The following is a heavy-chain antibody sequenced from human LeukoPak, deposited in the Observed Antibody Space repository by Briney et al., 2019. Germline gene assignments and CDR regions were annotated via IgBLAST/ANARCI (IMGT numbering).Heavy chain of an antibody. CDR2: ISPDTGGT. CDR1: GYTFTDYY. CDR3: AISPVWGSYRIFGLDY. D-gene: IGHD3-16*02. V-gene: IGHV1-2*06. Sequence: ASVKVSCKASGYTFTDYYVHWVRQGPGQGLEWMGRISPDTGGTNYAQKFQGRVTMTRDTSISTAYMEVSRLRSDDTAVYYCAISPVWGSYRIFGLDYWGQGTLVTVSS. J-gene: IGHJ4*02.